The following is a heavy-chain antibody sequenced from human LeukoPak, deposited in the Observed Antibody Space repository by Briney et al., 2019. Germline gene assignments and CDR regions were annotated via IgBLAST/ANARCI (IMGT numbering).Heavy chain of an antibody. CDR1: GYTFTGYG. CDR3: ARVGDSSGYLLPDYYYYYMDV. Sequence: XXXKXXGYTFTGYGLSWVRQAPGQGLEWMGWISAYNGNTNYAQKLQGRVTMTTDTSTSTAYMELRSLRSDDTAMYYCARVGDSSGYLLPDYYYYYMDVWGKGTTVTVSS. V-gene: IGHV1-18*01. CDR2: ISAYNGNT. J-gene: IGHJ6*03. D-gene: IGHD3-22*01.